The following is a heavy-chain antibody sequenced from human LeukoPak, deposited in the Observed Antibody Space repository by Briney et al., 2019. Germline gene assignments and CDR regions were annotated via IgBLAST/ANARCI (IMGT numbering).Heavy chain of an antibody. Sequence: PGGSLRLSCATSGFTFSSYSMNWVRQAPGKGLEWVSSISSTSSYIYYADSVKGRFTVSRDNAKNSLYLQVNSLRDEDTAMYYCARTAGTFDIWGQGTMVTVSS. J-gene: IGHJ3*02. D-gene: IGHD1-26*01. CDR2: ISSTSSYI. CDR1: GFTFSSYS. V-gene: IGHV3-21*01. CDR3: ARTAGTFDI.